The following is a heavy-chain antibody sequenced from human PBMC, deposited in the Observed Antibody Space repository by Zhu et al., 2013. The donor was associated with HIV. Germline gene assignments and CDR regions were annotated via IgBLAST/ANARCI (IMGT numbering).Heavy chain of an antibody. CDR3: ARRTYYYDSSALGWFDP. D-gene: IGHD3-22*01. CDR1: GYTFTSYG. V-gene: IGHV1-18*01. CDR2: IRVYNGNT. Sequence: QVQLVQSGPEVTKPGASVTVSCKASGYTFTSYGISWVRQAPGQGLEWMGWIRVYNGNTNYAQKFQGRVTMTTDTSTSTAYMELRSLRSDDTAVYYCARRTYYYDSSALGWFDPWGQGTLVTVSS. J-gene: IGHJ5*02.